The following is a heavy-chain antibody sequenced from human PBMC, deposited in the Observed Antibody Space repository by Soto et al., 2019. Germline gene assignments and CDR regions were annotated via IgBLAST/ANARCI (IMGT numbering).Heavy chain of an antibody. CDR1: GYSFTSYW. Sequence: LGESLKISCKGSGYSFTSYWISWVRQMPGKGLEWMGRIDPSDSYTNYSPSFQGHVTISADKSISTAYLQWSSLKASDTAMYYCARRYYYDSSGYYYSWAFDIWGQGTMVT. V-gene: IGHV5-10-1*01. D-gene: IGHD3-22*01. CDR2: IDPSDSYT. J-gene: IGHJ3*02. CDR3: ARRYYYDSSGYYYSWAFDI.